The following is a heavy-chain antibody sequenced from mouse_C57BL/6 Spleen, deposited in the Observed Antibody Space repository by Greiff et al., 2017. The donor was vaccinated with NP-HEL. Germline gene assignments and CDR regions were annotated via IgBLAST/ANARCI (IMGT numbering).Heavy chain of an antibody. CDR3: ARGVITTVVATSYWYFDV. D-gene: IGHD1-1*01. CDR2: FYPYNVDT. J-gene: IGHJ1*03. Sequence: QVQLQQSGAELVKPGASVKMSCKASGYTFTTYPIGWMKQNNGESLEWIGNFYPYNVDTKYNEKFKGKATLTVEKSSSTVYLELSRLTSDDSAVYYCARGVITTVVATSYWYFDVWGTGTTVTVSS. CDR1: GYTFTTYP. V-gene: IGHV1-47*01.